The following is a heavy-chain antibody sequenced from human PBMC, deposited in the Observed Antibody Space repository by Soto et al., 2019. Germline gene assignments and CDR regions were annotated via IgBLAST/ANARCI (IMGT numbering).Heavy chain of an antibody. D-gene: IGHD5-18*01. Sequence: SETLSLTCTVSGGPISSYYWSWIRQPPGKGLEWIGHIYHSGSTNYNPSLKSRVTISVDTPKNQFSLKLSSVTAADTAVYYCARRDTAYAFDIWDQGTMVTVSS. CDR3: ARRDTAYAFDI. CDR2: IYHSGST. CDR1: GGPISSYY. V-gene: IGHV4-59*01. J-gene: IGHJ3*02.